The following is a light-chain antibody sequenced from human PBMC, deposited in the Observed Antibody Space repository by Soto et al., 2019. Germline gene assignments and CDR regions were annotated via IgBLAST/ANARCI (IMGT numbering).Light chain of an antibody. CDR3: QQRSVWPIT. CDR2: GAS. CDR1: QSVSSY. J-gene: IGKJ5*01. V-gene: IGKV3-11*01. Sequence: EIVLTQSPATLSLSPGERATLSCRASQSVSSYLVWYQQKPGQAPRLLIYGASSRATGIPDRFSGSGSGTDFTLTVSSLEPEDFVLYFCQQRSVWPITFGQGTRLEIK.